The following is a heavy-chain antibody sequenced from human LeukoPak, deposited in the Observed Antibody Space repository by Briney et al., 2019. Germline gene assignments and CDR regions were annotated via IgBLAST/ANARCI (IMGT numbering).Heavy chain of an antibody. CDR1: GFTFSNYW. D-gene: IGHD3-10*01. V-gene: IGHV3-74*01. CDR3: ARGRGWYFDL. J-gene: IGHJ2*01. Sequence: GGSLRLSCAASGFTFSNYWMHWVRQVPGKGLVWVSHINSDGRIINYADSVKGRFTISRDNAKNTLYLQMNSLRVEDTAVYYCARGRGWYFDLWGRGTLVIVSS. CDR2: INSDGRII.